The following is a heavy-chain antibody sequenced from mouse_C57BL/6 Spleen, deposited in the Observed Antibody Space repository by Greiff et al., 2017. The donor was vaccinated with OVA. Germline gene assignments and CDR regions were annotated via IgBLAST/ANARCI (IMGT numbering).Heavy chain of an antibody. CDR2: IDPETGGT. CDR1: GYTFTDYE. CDR3: TRDGSSYPDY. D-gene: IGHD1-1*01. V-gene: IGHV1-15*01. Sequence: QVQLKESGAELVRPGASVTLSCKASGYTFTDYEMHWVKQTPVHGLEWIGAIDPETGGTAYNQKFKGKAILTADKSSSTAYMELRSLTSEDSAVYYCTRDGSSYPDYWGQGTTLTVSS. J-gene: IGHJ2*01.